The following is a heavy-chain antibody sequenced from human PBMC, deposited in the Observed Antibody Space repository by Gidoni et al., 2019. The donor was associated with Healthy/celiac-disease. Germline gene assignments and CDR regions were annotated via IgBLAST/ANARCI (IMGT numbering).Heavy chain of an antibody. D-gene: IGHD3-3*01. CDR2: ISSIISYI. CDR3: ARDFPSYYDFWEGWFDP. V-gene: IGHV3-21*01. CDR1: GLTSSRDS. Sequence: EVQLVESVGGLGKPGGALRLSCAASGLTSSRDSMNWVRQAPGKGLEWVSSISSIISYIYYADSVKGRFTISRDNAKNSLYLQMNSLRAEDTAVYYCARDFPSYYDFWEGWFDPWGQGTLVTVSS. J-gene: IGHJ5*02.